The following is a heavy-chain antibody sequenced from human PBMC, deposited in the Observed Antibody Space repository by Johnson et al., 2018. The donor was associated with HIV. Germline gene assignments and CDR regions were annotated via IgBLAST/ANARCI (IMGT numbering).Heavy chain of an antibody. J-gene: IGHJ3*02. CDR1: GFTFSSYG. V-gene: IGHV3-30*02. D-gene: IGHD3-22*01. CDR2: IRYDGSNK. CDR3: AKERGIVVVRDAFDI. Sequence: QVQLVESGGGVVQPGGSLRLSCAASGFTFSSYGMHWVRQAPGKGLEWVAFIRYDGSNKYYADSVTGRFTISRDNSKNTLYLQMNSLRAEDTAVYYCAKERGIVVVRDAFDIWGQGTMVTVSS.